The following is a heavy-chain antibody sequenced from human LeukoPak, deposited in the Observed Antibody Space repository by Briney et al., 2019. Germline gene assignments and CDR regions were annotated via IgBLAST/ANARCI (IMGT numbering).Heavy chain of an antibody. CDR1: GYTFTNYA. J-gene: IGHJ4*02. V-gene: IGHV1-3*01. CDR3: ARGSYFYGSGSFMGSDY. Sequence: ASVKVSCKASGYTFTNYAVHWVRQAPGQRLEWMGWINAGNGNTEYSQNFQDRVSITRDTSATTAYMELSSLRSEDTAVYYCARGSYFYGSGSFMGSDYWGQGTLVTVSS. CDR2: INAGNGNT. D-gene: IGHD3-10*01.